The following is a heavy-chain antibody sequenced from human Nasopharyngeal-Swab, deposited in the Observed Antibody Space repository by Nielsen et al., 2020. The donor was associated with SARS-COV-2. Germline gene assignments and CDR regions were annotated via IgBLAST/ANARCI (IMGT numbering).Heavy chain of an antibody. CDR1: GYPFSGYY. CDR3: ARDRSSVNPNFYFDH. J-gene: IGHJ4*02. V-gene: IGHV1-2*06. CDR2: LNPNSGDS. Sequence: ASVKVSCKASGYPFSGYYLHWVRQAPGQRLEWMGRLNPNSGDSDFPQRFQGRVTLTRDTSINTAYMELSRLTSDDTAVYFCARDRSSVNPNFYFDHWGQGTQVTVSS. D-gene: IGHD6-13*01.